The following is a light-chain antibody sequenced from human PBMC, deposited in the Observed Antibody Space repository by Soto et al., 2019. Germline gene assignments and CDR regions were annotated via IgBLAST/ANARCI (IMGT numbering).Light chain of an antibody. CDR1: QSVSSY. Sequence: EIVLTQSPATLSLSPGERATLSCRASQSVSSYLAWYQQKPGQAPGLLIYDASNRATGIPARFSGSGSGTDFTLTISSLEPEDFAVYYCQQRSNWPRRTFGQGTKVDI. J-gene: IGKJ1*01. CDR2: DAS. CDR3: QQRSNWPRRT. V-gene: IGKV3-11*01.